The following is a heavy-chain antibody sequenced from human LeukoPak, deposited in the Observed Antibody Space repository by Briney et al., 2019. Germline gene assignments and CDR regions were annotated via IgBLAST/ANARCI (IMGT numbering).Heavy chain of an antibody. CDR2: IYTSGST. CDR3: AREFRLMDQRAFAI. CDR1: GGSISSYY. Sequence: SETLSLTCTVSGGSISSYYWSWIRQPAGKGLEWIGRIYTSGSTNYNPSLKSRVTMSVDTSKNQFSLKLRSVTAADTDVYYCAREFRLMDQRAFAIWGQGTMVTVSS. D-gene: IGHD2-2*01. V-gene: IGHV4-4*07. J-gene: IGHJ3*02.